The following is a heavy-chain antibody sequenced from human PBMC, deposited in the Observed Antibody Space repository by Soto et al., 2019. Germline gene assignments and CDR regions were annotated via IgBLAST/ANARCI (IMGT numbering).Heavy chain of an antibody. Sequence: QVQLQQWGAGLLKPSETLSLTCAVYGGSFSGYYWSWIRQPPGKGLEWIGEINHSGSTNYNPSLKSRVTISVDTSKNQFSRKLSSVTAADTAVYYCARVAAAGAQFDYWGQGTLVTVSS. CDR2: INHSGST. J-gene: IGHJ4*02. D-gene: IGHD6-13*01. V-gene: IGHV4-34*01. CDR3: ARVAAAGAQFDY. CDR1: GGSFSGYY.